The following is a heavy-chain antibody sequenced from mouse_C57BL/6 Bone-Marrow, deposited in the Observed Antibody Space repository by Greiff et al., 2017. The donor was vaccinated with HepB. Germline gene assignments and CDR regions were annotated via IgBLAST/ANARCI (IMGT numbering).Heavy chain of an antibody. CDR1: GYSFTGYF. D-gene: IGHD1-1*01. CDR2: INPYNGDT. J-gene: IGHJ4*01. CDR3: ARDYYYGSKGYAMDY. V-gene: IGHV1-20*01. Sequence: VQLQQSGPELVKPGDSVKISCKASGYSFTGYFMNWVMQSHGKSLEWIGRINPYNGDTFYNQKFKGKATLTVDKSSSTAHMELRSLTSEDSAVYYCARDYYYGSKGYAMDYWGQGTSVTVSS.